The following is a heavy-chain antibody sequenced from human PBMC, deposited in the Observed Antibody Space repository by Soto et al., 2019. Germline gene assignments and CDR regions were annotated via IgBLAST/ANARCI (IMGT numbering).Heavy chain of an antibody. CDR2: ITKNGRNK. D-gene: IGHD2-8*01. V-gene: IGHV3-30*03. Sequence: QVQLVDSGGGVVQPGGSLRLSCAASGFTFSNFGMHWVRQVPGKGLEWVADITKNGRNKDYADSVKGRLAISRDNSKNTLELQMNSLIVEDTAMYYCGRCNGDDCHSPFDYWGKGTLVTVSS. CDR1: GFTFSNFG. J-gene: IGHJ4*01. CDR3: GRCNGDDCHSPFDY.